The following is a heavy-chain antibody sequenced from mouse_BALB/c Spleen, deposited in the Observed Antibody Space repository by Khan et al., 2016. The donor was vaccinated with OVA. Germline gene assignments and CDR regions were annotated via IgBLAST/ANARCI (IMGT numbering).Heavy chain of an antibody. CDR2: ISYSGFT. Sequence: EVELVESGPGLVKPSQSLSLTCTVTGYSITSGYAWNWIRQFPGNKLEWMGYISYSGFTSYTPSLKSRISFTRDTSKNQFFLQLNSVTTEDTATYNCAGGNCNEYYFDYWGQGTTLTVSS. CDR3: AGGNCNEYYFDY. J-gene: IGHJ2*01. CDR1: GYSITSGYA. V-gene: IGHV3-2*02.